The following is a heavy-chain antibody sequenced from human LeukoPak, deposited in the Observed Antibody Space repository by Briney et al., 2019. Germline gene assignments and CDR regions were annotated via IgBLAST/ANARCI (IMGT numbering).Heavy chain of an antibody. J-gene: IGHJ3*02. Sequence: GGSLRLSCAASGFTFSAYYMSWIRQAPGKGLEWVSYISASGASIYYIDSVKGRFTISGDNAKNSLYLQMNSLRAVDTAVYYCARDFSPGTTRQGAFDIWGQGTMVTVSS. CDR3: ARDFSPGTTRQGAFDI. D-gene: IGHD1-1*01. V-gene: IGHV3-11*04. CDR2: ISASGASI. CDR1: GFTFSAYY.